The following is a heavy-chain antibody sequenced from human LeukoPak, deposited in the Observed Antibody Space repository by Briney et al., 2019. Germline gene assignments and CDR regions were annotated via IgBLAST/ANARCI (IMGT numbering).Heavy chain of an antibody. CDR3: ASGYCSGGSCFYTPYYFDY. V-gene: IGHV3-53*01. CDR1: EFRLTKHA. Sequence: GGSLRLSCAASEFRLTKHALDWVRQAPGKGLEWVSVIYSGGSTYYADSVKGRFTISRDNSKNTLYLQMNSLRAEDMAVYYCASGYCSGGSCFYTPYYFDYWGQGTLVTVSS. CDR2: IYSGGST. D-gene: IGHD2-15*01. J-gene: IGHJ4*02.